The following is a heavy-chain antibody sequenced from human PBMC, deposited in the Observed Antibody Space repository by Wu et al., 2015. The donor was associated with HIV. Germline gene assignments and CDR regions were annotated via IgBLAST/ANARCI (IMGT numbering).Heavy chain of an antibody. Sequence: QVQLVQSGAEVRKPGSSVQVSCKTSRGTFDNFGVSWVRQAPGQGLEWMGGIIPILGTPNYAQKFQGRVTITADESTSTVYMELSSLRSEDTAVYYCATVPRSGTKYYYYMDVWGGGTTVTVS. CDR1: RGTFDNFG. CDR2: IIPILGTP. V-gene: IGHV1-69*11. J-gene: IGHJ6*03. CDR3: ATVPRSGTKYYYYMDV.